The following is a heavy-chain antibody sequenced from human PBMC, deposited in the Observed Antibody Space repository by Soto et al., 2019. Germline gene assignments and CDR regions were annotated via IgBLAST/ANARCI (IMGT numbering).Heavy chain of an antibody. Sequence: QVHLVQSGAEVKKPGSSVKVSCKASGGTFADFPITWVRLAPGQGLEYMGGIIPISGTRNYAQKFRGRVTITADEFTSTAYMELSSLRFDDTALYYGAREGSSSPLDYWGQGTLVTVSS. D-gene: IGHD6-6*01. V-gene: IGHV1-69*12. CDR2: IIPISGTR. CDR3: AREGSSSPLDY. J-gene: IGHJ4*02. CDR1: GGTFADFP.